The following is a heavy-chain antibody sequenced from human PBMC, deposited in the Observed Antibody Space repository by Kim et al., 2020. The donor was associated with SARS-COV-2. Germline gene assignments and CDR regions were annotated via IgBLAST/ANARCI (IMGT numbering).Heavy chain of an antibody. D-gene: IGHD1-26*01. J-gene: IGHJ6*02. CDR3: AEDVWDYSGMDV. V-gene: IGHV3-23*01. Sequence: HYSNSVRGRFTISRDDSKNTLYLQLNSLRGDDTALYYCAEDVWDYSGMDVWGQGTTVSVSS.